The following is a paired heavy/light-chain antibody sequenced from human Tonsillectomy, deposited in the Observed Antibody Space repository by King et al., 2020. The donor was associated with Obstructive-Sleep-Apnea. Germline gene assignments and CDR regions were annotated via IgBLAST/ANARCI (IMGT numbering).Light chain of an antibody. Sequence: QSALTQPASVSGSPGQSITISCTGTSSDVGTYKLVSWYQQHPGKAPKLMIYEAIRRPSGISNRFSASKSGNTASLTISGLQAEDEADYYCCSYAGSHTWVFGGGTKLTVL. V-gene: IGLV2-23*01. J-gene: IGLJ3*02. CDR3: CSYAGSHTWV. CDR1: SSDVGTYKL. CDR2: EAI.
Heavy chain of an antibody. D-gene: IGHD3-16*01. CDR2: IDSSDSYT. Sequence: EVQLVQSGAEVKKPGESLKISCKGSGYSFTNYWISWVRQMPGKGLEWMGRIDSSDSYTNYSPSFQGHVTISVDRSITTAYLQWSNLKASDTAMYFCARQFYEIPDPPDAFDIWGQGTMVTVSS. V-gene: IGHV5-10-1*03. J-gene: IGHJ3*02. CDR3: ARQFYEIPDPPDAFDI. CDR1: GYSFTNYW.